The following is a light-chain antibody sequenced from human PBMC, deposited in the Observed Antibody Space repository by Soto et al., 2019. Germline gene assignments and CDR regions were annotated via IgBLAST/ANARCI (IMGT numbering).Light chain of an antibody. CDR1: SGDVGSYNL. CDR2: EGS. Sequence: QSALTQPRSVSGSPGQSVTISCTGTSGDVGSYNLVSWYQQHPGKAPKLMIYEGSKRPSGVSNRFSGSKSGNTASLTISGLQAEDEADYYCCSYAGSSTLVVFGGGTKLTVL. CDR3: CSYAGSSTLVV. J-gene: IGLJ2*01. V-gene: IGLV2-23*01.